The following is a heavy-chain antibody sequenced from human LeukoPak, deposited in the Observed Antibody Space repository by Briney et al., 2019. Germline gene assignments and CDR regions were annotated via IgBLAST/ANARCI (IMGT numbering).Heavy chain of an antibody. CDR3: ARDPTPHGVHDY. J-gene: IGHJ4*02. V-gene: IGHV3-74*01. CDR1: GFTFDDYA. Sequence: GRSLRLSCAASGFTFDDYAMHWVRQAPGKGLVWVSRINTDGSSTSYADSVKGRFTISRDNAKNTLYLQMNSLRAVDTAVYYCARDPTPHGVHDYWGQGTLVTVSS. D-gene: IGHD2-8*01. CDR2: INTDGSST.